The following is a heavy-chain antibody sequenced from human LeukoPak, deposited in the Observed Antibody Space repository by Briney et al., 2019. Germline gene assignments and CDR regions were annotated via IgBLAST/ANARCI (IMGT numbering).Heavy chain of an antibody. CDR1: GFTFDDYA. Sequence: GGSLRLSCAASGFTFDDYAMHWVRQAPGKGLEWVSGISWNSGSIGYADSVKGRFTISRDNAKNSLYLQMNSLRAEDTALYYCAKDTYSSSCDAFDIWGQGTMVAVSS. CDR3: AKDTYSSSCDAFDI. V-gene: IGHV3-9*01. J-gene: IGHJ3*02. D-gene: IGHD6-13*01. CDR2: ISWNSGSI.